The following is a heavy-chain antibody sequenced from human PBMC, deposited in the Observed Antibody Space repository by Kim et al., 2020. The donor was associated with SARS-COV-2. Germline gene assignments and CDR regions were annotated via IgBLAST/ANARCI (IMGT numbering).Heavy chain of an antibody. J-gene: IGHJ6*02. CDR2: IYSGGGA. D-gene: IGHD3-16*01. Sequence: GGSLRLSCAASGFTVSSNYMSWVRQAPGQGLEWVSVIYSGGGAYYADSVKGRFTLSRDNSKNTLYLQMNSLRAEDTAVYYCARNWGRGFYGMDVWGQGTTVTVSS. CDR1: GFTVSSNY. V-gene: IGHV3-66*01. CDR3: ARNWGRGFYGMDV.